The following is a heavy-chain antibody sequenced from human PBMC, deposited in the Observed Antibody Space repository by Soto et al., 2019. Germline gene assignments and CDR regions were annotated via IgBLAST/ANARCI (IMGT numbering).Heavy chain of an antibody. Sequence: EVQLVESGGGLVQPGGSLSLSCAASGFTVSSNYMSWVRQAPGKGLEWVTVLYSGGSTYYADSVKGRFTIARDKSKNTVYRQMNRLIAEDTAVYYCARDMVRGIYPEYFKHWGAGTLVTVSS. CDR3: ARDMVRGIYPEYFKH. CDR1: GFTVSSNY. D-gene: IGHD3-10*01. V-gene: IGHV3-66*01. J-gene: IGHJ1*01. CDR2: LYSGGST.